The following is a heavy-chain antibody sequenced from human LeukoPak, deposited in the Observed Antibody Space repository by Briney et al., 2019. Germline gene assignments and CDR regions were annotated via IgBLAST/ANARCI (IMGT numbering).Heavy chain of an antibody. D-gene: IGHD1-26*01. V-gene: IGHV3-21*01. CDR3: ARSRSRELPNFDY. CDR1: GFTFSSYS. J-gene: IGHJ4*02. Sequence: PGGSPRLSCAASGFTFSSYSMNWVRQAPGKGLEWVSSISSSSSYIYYADSVKGRFTISRDNAKNSLYLQMNSLRAEDTAVYYCARSRSRELPNFDYWGQGTLVTVSS. CDR2: ISSSSSYI.